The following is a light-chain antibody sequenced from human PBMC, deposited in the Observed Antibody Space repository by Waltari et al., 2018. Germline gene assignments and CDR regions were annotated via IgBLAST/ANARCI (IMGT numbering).Light chain of an antibody. CDR1: TSS. J-gene: IGLJ3*02. CDR2: RNN. V-gene: IGLV1-47*01. Sequence: QSVLTQPPPASGTPGQRVTISCSGSTSSIHLYQQLPGTAPKLLIYRNNQRPSGVPDRFSGSKSGTSASLAISGLRSDDEADYYCAAWDDSLSGRVFGGGTKLTVL. CDR3: AAWDDSLSGRV.